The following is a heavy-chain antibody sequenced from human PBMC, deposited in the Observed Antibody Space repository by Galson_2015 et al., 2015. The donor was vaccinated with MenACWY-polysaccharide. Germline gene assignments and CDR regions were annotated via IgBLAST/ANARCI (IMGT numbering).Heavy chain of an antibody. CDR1: GYLFTSFA. Sequence: QSGAEVKKPGESLTISCKASGYLFTSFAIGWVRQMPGKGLEWLGIIYPSDSDVKYNPSLHGQVTFSADRSTNTAYLQWSSLKASDSAMYYCARKDHGTGSMDVWGQGTTVTVSS. V-gene: IGHV5-51*01. CDR2: IYPSDSDV. D-gene: IGHD3-10*01. CDR3: ARKDHGTGSMDV. J-gene: IGHJ6*02.